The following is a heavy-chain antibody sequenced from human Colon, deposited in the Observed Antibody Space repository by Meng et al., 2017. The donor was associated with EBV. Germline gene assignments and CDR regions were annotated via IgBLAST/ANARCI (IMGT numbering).Heavy chain of an antibody. D-gene: IGHD3-10*01. Sequence: QLLLRGSGPGLVKPSETLSLTCTVSGGSISSSHYYWGWVRQPPGKGLQWIGTIYHSGSTSYNPSLQSRVTMFVDTSKNQFSLMLTSVTATDTAVYYCARRRGGSGRDCWGQGTLVTVSS. V-gene: IGHV4-39*01. CDR1: GGSISSSHYY. J-gene: IGHJ4*02. CDR2: IYHSGST. CDR3: ARRRGGSGRDC.